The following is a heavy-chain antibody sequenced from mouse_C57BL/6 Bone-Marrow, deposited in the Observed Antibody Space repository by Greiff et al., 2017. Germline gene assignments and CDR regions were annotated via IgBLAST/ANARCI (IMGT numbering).Heavy chain of an antibody. Sequence: GGGLVQPKGSLTLSCAASGFSFNTYAMNWVRQAPGKGLEWVARIRSKSNNYATYYADSVKDRFTISRDDSERMLYLQMNNLKTEDTAMYYCEGAFEYDGSSPFAYWGQGTLVTVSA. D-gene: IGHD1-1*01. CDR1: GFSFNTYA. V-gene: IGHV10-1*01. CDR3: EGAFEYDGSSPFAY. CDR2: IRSKSNNYAT. J-gene: IGHJ3*01.